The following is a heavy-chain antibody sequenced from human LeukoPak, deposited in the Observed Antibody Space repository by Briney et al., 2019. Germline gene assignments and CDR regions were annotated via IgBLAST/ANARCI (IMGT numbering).Heavy chain of an antibody. CDR1: GYTFIGCY. Sequence: GASVKVSCKASGYTFIGCYIHWVRQAPGQGLEWMGRINPNSGGTNYAQKFQGRVTMTRDTSISTAYMELSRLRSDDTAVYYCALTWGYYAFDIWGQGTMVTVSS. J-gene: IGHJ3*02. D-gene: IGHD1-26*01. V-gene: IGHV1-2*06. CDR3: ALTWGYYAFDI. CDR2: INPNSGGT.